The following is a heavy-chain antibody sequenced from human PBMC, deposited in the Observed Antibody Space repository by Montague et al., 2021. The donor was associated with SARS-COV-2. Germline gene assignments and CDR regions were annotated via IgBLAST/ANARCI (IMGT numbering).Heavy chain of an antibody. J-gene: IGHJ4*01. CDR1: GDSVASNNYY. D-gene: IGHD4-11*01. V-gene: IGHV4-39*01. CDR2: VFHTGKA. CDR3: ARNLPPATIFTVVTPFDF. Sequence: SETLSLTCNVSGDSVASNNYYWGWLRQPPGRGLEWIASVFHTGKAFYNPSLKSRSSISVDTATNQLSLKLTSVSGADTALYFCARNLPPATIFTVVTPFDFWGRGTRVTVS.